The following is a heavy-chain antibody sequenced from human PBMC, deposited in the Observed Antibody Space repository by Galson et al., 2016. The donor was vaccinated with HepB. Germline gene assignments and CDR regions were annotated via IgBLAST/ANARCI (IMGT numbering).Heavy chain of an antibody. V-gene: IGHV4-59*01. Sequence: SETLSLTCTASGGSISDYYWTCIRQPPGKGLELIGYISYTGSANYNPSLKSRVTISVDTSKNQFSLRLSSLTAADTAIYSCARSTFYYYYYGMDVWGQGTTVTVSS. D-gene: IGHD3-16*01. CDR3: ARSTFYYYYYGMDV. CDR2: ISYTGSA. J-gene: IGHJ6*02. CDR1: GGSISDYY.